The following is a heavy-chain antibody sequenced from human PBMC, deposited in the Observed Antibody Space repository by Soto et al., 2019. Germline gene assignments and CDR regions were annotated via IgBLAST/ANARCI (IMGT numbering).Heavy chain of an antibody. J-gene: IGHJ6*02. D-gene: IGHD3-22*01. CDR3: ASTYYYDSSGYPYGMDV. CDR2: IYPGDSDT. CDR1: GYRFTNYW. V-gene: IGHV5-51*01. Sequence: PGESLQVSCKGSGYRFTNYWIGWVRQMPGKGLEWMGMIYPGDSDTRYSPSFQGQVTISADKSISTAYLQWSSLKASDTAMYYCASTYYYDSSGYPYGMDVRGQGTTVTVSS.